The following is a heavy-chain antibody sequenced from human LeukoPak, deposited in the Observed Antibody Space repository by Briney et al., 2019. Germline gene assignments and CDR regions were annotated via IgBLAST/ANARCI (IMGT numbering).Heavy chain of an antibody. Sequence: GGSLRLSCAASGFTFSSYAMHWVCQAPGKGLEWVAVISYDGSNKYYADSVKGRFTISRDNSRNTLYLQMNSLRAEDTAVYYCARDVAGTTYYYYGMDVWGQGTTVTVSS. CDR3: ARDVAGTTYYYYGMDV. V-gene: IGHV3-30-3*01. CDR2: ISYDGSNK. D-gene: IGHD1-7*01. CDR1: GFTFSSYA. J-gene: IGHJ6*02.